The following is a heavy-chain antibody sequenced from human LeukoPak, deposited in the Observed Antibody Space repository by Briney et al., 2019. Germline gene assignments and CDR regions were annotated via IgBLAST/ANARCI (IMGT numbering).Heavy chain of an antibody. CDR2: IYPGDSDT. CDR3: ARLLDYESNYYYMDV. J-gene: IGHJ6*03. CDR1: GYNFLTFW. Sequence: GASLKISCETSGYNFLTFWIAWVRQMPGKGLEWMGVIYPGDSDTRYSPSFQGQVSISVDTSLSTAYLQWRSLRASDTAMYYCARLLDYESNYYYMDVWGIGTSVIVS. V-gene: IGHV5-51*03. D-gene: IGHD4-17*01.